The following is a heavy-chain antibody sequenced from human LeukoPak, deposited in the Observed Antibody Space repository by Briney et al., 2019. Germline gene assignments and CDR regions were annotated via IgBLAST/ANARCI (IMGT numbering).Heavy chain of an antibody. CDR3: AGNFGNPMYYFDY. CDR2: ISYDGSNK. J-gene: IGHJ4*02. CDR1: GFTFSSYA. D-gene: IGHD3-10*01. V-gene: IGHV3-30*14. Sequence: GGSLRLSCAASGFTFSSYAMHWVRQAPGKGLEWVAVISYDGSNKYYADSVKGRFTISRDNSKNTLYLQMNSLRAEDTAVYYCAGNFGNPMYYFDYWGQGTLVTVSS.